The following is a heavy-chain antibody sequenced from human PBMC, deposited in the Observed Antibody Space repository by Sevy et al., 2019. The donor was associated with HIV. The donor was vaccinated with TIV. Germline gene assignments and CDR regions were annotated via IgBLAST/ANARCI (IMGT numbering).Heavy chain of an antibody. Sequence: ASVKVSCKASGGTFSSYAISWVRQAPGQGLEWMGGIIPILGTANYAQKFQGRVTITADESTSTAYMELSSLRSEDTAVYYCARVKLYGSGRPYYFDYWGQGTLVTVSS. V-gene: IGHV1-69*13. CDR1: GGTFSSYA. CDR3: ARVKLYGSGRPYYFDY. CDR2: IIPILGTA. D-gene: IGHD3-10*01. J-gene: IGHJ4*02.